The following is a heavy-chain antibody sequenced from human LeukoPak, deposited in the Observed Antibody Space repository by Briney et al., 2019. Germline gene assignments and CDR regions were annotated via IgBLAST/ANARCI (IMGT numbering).Heavy chain of an antibody. CDR1: GGSFSGYY. V-gene: IGHV4-34*01. J-gene: IGHJ6*02. Sequence: SETLSLTCAVYGGSFSGYYWSWIRQPPGKGLEWIGEINHSGSTNYNPSLKSRVTISVDTSKNQFSLKLSSVTAADTAVYYCARGREYGDYSGVYYYYGMDAWGQGTTVTVSS. CDR3: ARGREYGDYSGVYYYYGMDA. CDR2: INHSGST. D-gene: IGHD4-17*01.